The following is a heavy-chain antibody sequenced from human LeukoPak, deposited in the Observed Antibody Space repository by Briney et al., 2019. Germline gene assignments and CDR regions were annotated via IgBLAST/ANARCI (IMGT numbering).Heavy chain of an antibody. J-gene: IGHJ5*02. Sequence: SVKVSCKASGGTFSSYAISWVRQAPGQGLEWMGGIIPIFGTANCAQKFQGRVTITADESTSTAYMELSSLRSEDTAVYYCARARITMVRGVILRGNWFDPWGQGTLVTVSS. D-gene: IGHD3-10*01. V-gene: IGHV1-69*13. CDR3: ARARITMVRGVILRGNWFDP. CDR2: IIPIFGTA. CDR1: GGTFSSYA.